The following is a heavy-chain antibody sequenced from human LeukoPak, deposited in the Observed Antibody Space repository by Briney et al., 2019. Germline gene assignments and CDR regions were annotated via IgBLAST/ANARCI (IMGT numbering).Heavy chain of an antibody. V-gene: IGHV4-59*11. CDR2: IYYSGTT. Sequence: SETLSLTCTVSGGSISSHYWSWIRQSPGKGLEWIGYIYYSGTTNYNPSLKSRVTISVDTSKNQFSLKLSSVTAADTAVYYCARGVYIAAAQYGYWGQGTLVTVSS. CDR3: ARGVYIAAAQYGY. D-gene: IGHD6-13*01. CDR1: GGSISSHY. J-gene: IGHJ4*02.